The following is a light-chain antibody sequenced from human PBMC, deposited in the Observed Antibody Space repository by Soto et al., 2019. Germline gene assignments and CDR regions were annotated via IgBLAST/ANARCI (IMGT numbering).Light chain of an antibody. V-gene: IGKV3-20*01. CDR1: QNVGGRF. CDR3: QQYGTSPIA. Sequence: EIVLTQSPGTLSLSPGERATLSCRASQNVGGRFLAWYQQKPGQAPRLLINVASTRATGNPDRFSGSGSGTDFTLTISRLKPEDFAVYYCQQYGTSPIAFGQGTRLE. J-gene: IGKJ5*01. CDR2: VAS.